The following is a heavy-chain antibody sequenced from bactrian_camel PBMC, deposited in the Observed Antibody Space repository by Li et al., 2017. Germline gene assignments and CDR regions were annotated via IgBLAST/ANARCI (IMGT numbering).Heavy chain of an antibody. CDR3: ASRSDLYGEYAH. V-gene: IGHV3S53*01. CDR1: DSTYSPNC. CDR2: IASDGSVE. Sequence: HVQLVESGGGSVQAGGSLRLSCVASDSTYSPNCMAWFRQAAGNEQQKGVAGIASDGSVEVYMDPVKGRFTISKDNAKNTAYLQMTNLRSEDTALYICASRSDLYGEYAHWGQGTQVTVS. D-gene: IGHD5*01. J-gene: IGHJ4*01.